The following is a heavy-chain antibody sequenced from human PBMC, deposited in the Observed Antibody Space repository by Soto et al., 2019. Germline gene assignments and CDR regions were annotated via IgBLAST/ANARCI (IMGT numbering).Heavy chain of an antibody. V-gene: IGHV5-51*01. D-gene: IGHD3-22*01. CDR1: GYSFTSYW. J-gene: IGHJ5*02. CDR2: IYPVDSDT. Sequence: SLKISCKCSGYSFTSYWIVWVRQMPAKGLEWMGIIYPVDSDTRYSPSFQGQVTISADKYISTTYLQWSRLKASDTAMYYCARLPNYYDSSGPAPWGQGTLVTVSS. CDR3: ARLPNYYDSSGPAP.